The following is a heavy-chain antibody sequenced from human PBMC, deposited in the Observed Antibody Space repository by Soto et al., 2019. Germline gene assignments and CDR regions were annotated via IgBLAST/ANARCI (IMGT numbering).Heavy chain of an antibody. CDR1: GYTFSNYG. CDR3: SRFIMVGGWFGPNYYHGMDV. V-gene: IGHV1-18*01. CDR2: ISGYNGNT. Sequence: VKVSCKTSGYTFSNYGINWVRQAPGQGLEWMGWISGYNGNTNYAQTVQGRVTMTTDTSTGTVYMELRSLKSDDTAIYYCSRFIMVGGWFGPNYYHGMDVWGQGTTVTVSS. D-gene: IGHD6-19*01. J-gene: IGHJ6*02.